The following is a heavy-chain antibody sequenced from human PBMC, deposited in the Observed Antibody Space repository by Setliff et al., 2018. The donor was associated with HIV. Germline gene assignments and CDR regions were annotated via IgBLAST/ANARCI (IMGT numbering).Heavy chain of an antibody. V-gene: IGHV4-4*07. J-gene: IGHJ4*02. CDR3: ARGGGRVVRGLIGMYYFDY. D-gene: IGHD3-10*01. CDR2: FYTSGST. CDR1: GASLQSYY. Sequence: SETLSLTCSVSGASLQSYYWNWFRQPAGKGLEWIGRFYTSGSTNYNPPFKSRVTISEGTSENQFSLKLTSVTAADTAIYYCARGGGRVVRGLIGMYYFDYWGQGILVTVSS.